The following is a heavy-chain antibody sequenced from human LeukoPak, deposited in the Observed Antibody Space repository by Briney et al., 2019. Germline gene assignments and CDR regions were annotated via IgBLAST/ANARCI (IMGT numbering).Heavy chain of an antibody. V-gene: IGHV3-30*02. CDR3: ANSVDCSGGSCYGAHDAFDI. Sequence: GGSLRLSCAASGFPFRSYGMHWVRQAPGKGLPGVACIRYDGSNKYYAASVKGRFTISRDNSKNTLYLQMNRLRAEDTAVYYCANSVDCSGGSCYGAHDAFDIWGQGTMVTVSS. CDR2: IRYDGSNK. J-gene: IGHJ3*02. CDR1: GFPFRSYG. D-gene: IGHD2-15*01.